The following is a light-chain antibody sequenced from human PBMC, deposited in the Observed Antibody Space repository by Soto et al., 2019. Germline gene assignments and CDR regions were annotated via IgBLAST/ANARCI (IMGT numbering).Light chain of an antibody. CDR3: SSYTSSSTIVV. V-gene: IGLV2-14*01. J-gene: IGLJ1*01. Sequence: QSVLTQPASVSGSTGQSITISCTGTSSDVGGYNYVSWYQPHPGKAPKLMIYDVSNRPSGVSNRFSGSKSGNTASLTISGLQAEDEADYDCSSYTSSSTIVVFGTGTKVTVL. CDR2: DVS. CDR1: SSDVGGYNY.